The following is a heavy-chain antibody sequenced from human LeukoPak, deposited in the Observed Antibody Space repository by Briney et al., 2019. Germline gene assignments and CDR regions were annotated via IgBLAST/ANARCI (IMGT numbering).Heavy chain of an antibody. CDR2: IKQDVSEK. CDR3: ARVPDTYCSSTSCPYYYYGMDV. Sequence: GGSLRPSCAASGFTFSSYWMSWVRQAPGKGLEWVANIKQDVSEKYYVDSVKGRFTISRDNAKNSLYLQMNSLRAEDTAVYYCARVPDTYCSSTSCPYYYYGMDVWGKGTTVTVSS. CDR1: GFTFSSYW. V-gene: IGHV3-7*03. J-gene: IGHJ6*04. D-gene: IGHD2-2*01.